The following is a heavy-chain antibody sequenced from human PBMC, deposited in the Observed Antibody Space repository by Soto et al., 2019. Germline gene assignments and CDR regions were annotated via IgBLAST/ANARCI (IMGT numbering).Heavy chain of an antibody. V-gene: IGHV3-33*01. Sequence: PGGSLRLSCAASGFTFSSYGMHWVRQAPGKGLEWVAVIWYDGSNKYYADSVKGRFTISRDNYKNTLYLQMNSLRAEDTAVYYCARTPNRDSAVPWFDYCGQVPLVTVS. CDR3: ARTPNRDSAVPWFDY. CDR2: IWYDGSNK. CDR1: GFTFSSYG. D-gene: IGHD2-2*01. J-gene: IGHJ4*02.